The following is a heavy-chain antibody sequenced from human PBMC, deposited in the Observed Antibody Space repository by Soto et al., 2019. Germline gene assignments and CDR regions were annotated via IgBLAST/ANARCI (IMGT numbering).Heavy chain of an antibody. D-gene: IGHD2-15*01. V-gene: IGHV1-3*01. CDR1: GYTFTSYA. J-gene: IGHJ3*02. CDR2: INAGNGNT. Sequence: ASVKVSCKASGYTFTSYAMHWVRQAPGQRLEWMGWINAGNGNTKYSQKFQGRVTITRDTSASTAYMELSSLRSEDTAVYYCARCSGGTCYASYAFDIWGQGTMVTVSS. CDR3: ARCSGGTCYASYAFDI.